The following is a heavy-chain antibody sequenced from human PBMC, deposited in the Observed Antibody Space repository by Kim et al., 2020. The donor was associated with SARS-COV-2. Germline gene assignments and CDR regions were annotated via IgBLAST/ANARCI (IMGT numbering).Heavy chain of an antibody. CDR3: ARGRLRWRGLDP. CDR2: INHSGST. J-gene: IGHJ5*02. D-gene: IGHD4-17*01. Sequence: SETLSLTCAVYGGSFSGYYWSWIRQPPGKGLEWIGEINHSGSTNYNPSLKSRVTISVDTSKNQFSLKLSSVTAADTAVYYCARGRLRWRGLDPWGQGTLVTVSS. V-gene: IGHV4-34*01. CDR1: GGSFSGYY.